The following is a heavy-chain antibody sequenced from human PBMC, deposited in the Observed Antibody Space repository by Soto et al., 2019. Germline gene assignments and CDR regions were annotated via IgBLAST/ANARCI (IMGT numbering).Heavy chain of an antibody. CDR3: ARRRYSSSSQGYNWFDP. CDR1: GGSISSSSYY. J-gene: IGHJ5*02. D-gene: IGHD6-6*01. Sequence: SETLSLTCTVSGGSISSSSYYWGWIRQPPGKGLEWIGSIYYSGSTYYNPSLKSRVTISVDTSKNQFSLKLSSVTAADTAVYYCARRRYSSSSQGYNWFDPCGQGTLVTVSS. V-gene: IGHV4-39*01. CDR2: IYYSGST.